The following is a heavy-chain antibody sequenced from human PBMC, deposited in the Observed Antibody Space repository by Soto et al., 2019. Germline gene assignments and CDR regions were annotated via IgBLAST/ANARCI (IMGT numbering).Heavy chain of an antibody. D-gene: IGHD5-18*01. V-gene: IGHV1-46*01. CDR1: GYTFTSYY. CDR2: INPSGGST. J-gene: IGHJ4*02. Sequence: ASVKVSCKASGYTFTSYYMHWVRQAPGQGLEWMGIINPSGGSTSYAQKFQGRVTMTRDTSTSTVYMELSSLRSEDTAVYYCATNTAMVAFDYWGQGTLVTVSS. CDR3: ATNTAMVAFDY.